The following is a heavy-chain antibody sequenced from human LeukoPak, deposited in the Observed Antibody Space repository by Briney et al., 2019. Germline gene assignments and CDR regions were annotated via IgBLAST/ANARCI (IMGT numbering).Heavy chain of an antibody. CDR1: GFTFSGYA. Sequence: GGSLRPSCAASGFTFSGYAMSWVRQTPGKGLEWVSAISGGGGSTYYADSVKGRFTLSRDNSKNTLFLLMNSLRAEDTAVYYCAKGGGLAVVYVVDFYYMDVWGKGTTVTVSS. CDR3: AKGGGLAVVYVVDFYYMDV. J-gene: IGHJ6*03. D-gene: IGHD6-19*01. V-gene: IGHV3-23*01. CDR2: ISGGGGST.